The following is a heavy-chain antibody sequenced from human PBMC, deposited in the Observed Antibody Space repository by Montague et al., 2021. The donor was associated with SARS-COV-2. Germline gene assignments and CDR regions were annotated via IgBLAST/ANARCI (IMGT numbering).Heavy chain of an antibody. J-gene: IGHJ4*02. CDR2: TYYRSKWYN. CDR1: GDSVSSNSAA. V-gene: IGHV6-1*01. Sequence: CAISGDSVSSNSAAWTWIRQSPSRGLEWLGRTYYRSKWYNDYAASVKSRLTINPDTSKNQFSLQLNSVTAEDTAVYYCARELRRIFMIVGMRGFDYWGQGTLVTVSS. CDR3: ARELRRIFMIVGMRGFDY. D-gene: IGHD3-22*01.